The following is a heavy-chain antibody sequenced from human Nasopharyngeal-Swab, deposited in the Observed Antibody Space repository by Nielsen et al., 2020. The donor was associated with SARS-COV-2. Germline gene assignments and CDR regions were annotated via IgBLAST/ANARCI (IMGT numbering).Heavy chain of an antibody. J-gene: IGHJ3*01. CDR2: IKQDGREQ. D-gene: IGHD2-21*02. Sequence: GGSLRLSCAASGFPLSHYYMTWVRQPPGKGLEWVSNIKQDGREQFYADSVKGRFTISRDNAKNSLFLQMDSLRVDDTAVYYCARESVVTGMDDATDVWGQGTMVIVS. V-gene: IGHV3-7*04. CDR1: GFPLSHYY. CDR3: ARESVVTGMDDATDV.